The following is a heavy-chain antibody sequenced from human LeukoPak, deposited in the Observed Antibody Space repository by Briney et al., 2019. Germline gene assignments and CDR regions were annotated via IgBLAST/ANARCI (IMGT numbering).Heavy chain of an antibody. CDR2: IRRKGYGGTT. CDR3: TEGGLTIPRFDP. V-gene: IGHV3-49*04. CDR1: GFTFGEYS. Sequence: GGSLRLSCSTSGFTFGEYSMSWVRQAPGKGLEWVGSIRRKGYGGTTEYAASVKGRFTISRDDSKSIAYLQMNSLRTEDTAVYFCTEGGLTIPRFDPWGQGTLVTVSS. J-gene: IGHJ5*02. D-gene: IGHD3-3*01.